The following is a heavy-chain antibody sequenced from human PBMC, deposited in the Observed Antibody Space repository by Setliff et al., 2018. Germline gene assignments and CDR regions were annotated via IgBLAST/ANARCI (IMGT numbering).Heavy chain of an antibody. J-gene: IGHJ6*02. CDR2: VFYSGST. CDR1: GDSISSADYH. V-gene: IGHV4-30-4*08. D-gene: IGHD2-15*01. Sequence: LSLTCTVSGDSISSADYHWSWIRQSPGKGLEWIGYVFYSGSTFYNPSLKSRVTISVDTAKNQFSLKLSSVTAADTAVYYCARGKDYGMDVWGQGTTVTVSS. CDR3: ARGKDYGMDV.